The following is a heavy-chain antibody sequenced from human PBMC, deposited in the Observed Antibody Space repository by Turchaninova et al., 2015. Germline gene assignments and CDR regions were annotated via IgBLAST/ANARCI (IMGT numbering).Heavy chain of an antibody. CDR2: INAGNGNT. J-gene: IGHJ5*02. Sequence: QVQLVQSGAEVTKPGASVTVSCKAARYTFTSYAIHWVRQAPGQRLEWMGWINAGNGNTKYSQKFQGRVTFTRDTSASTAYMDLSSLRSEDTAVYYCARSPICGSGGSCYRWFDPWGQGTLVTVSS. CDR1: RYTFTSYA. V-gene: IGHV1-3*01. CDR3: ARSPICGSGGSCYRWFDP. D-gene: IGHD2-15*01.